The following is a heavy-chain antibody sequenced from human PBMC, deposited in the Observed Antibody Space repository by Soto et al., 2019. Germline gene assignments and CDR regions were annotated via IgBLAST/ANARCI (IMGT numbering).Heavy chain of an antibody. V-gene: IGHV1-69*13. D-gene: IGHD1-1*01. J-gene: IGHJ4*02. Sequence: ASVKVSCKASGGTFSNYPISWVRQAPGQGLEWMGAIIPIFGTTNYAQNFQDRVTITADESASTAYMELSSLTSADTALYYCARPRTVATTKGYDYWGQGTLVTVPS. CDR3: ARPRTVATTKGYDY. CDR1: GGTFSNYP. CDR2: IIPIFGTT.